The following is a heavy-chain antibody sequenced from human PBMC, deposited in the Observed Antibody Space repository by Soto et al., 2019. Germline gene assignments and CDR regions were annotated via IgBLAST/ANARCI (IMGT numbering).Heavy chain of an antibody. V-gene: IGHV4-31*03. D-gene: IGHD3-16*01. CDR3: ARGGDTTKVDF. CDR1: GDSISSGGYR. Sequence: QVQLQESGPGLVKRSQTLYLTCTVSGDSISSGGYRWSWIRQHPGEGLEWIGFMYNSGSTSYNPSLKSRATISVDTSTNQFSLNLRSVTAADTAVYYCARGGDTTKVDFWGQGTLVTVSS. J-gene: IGHJ4*02. CDR2: MYNSGST.